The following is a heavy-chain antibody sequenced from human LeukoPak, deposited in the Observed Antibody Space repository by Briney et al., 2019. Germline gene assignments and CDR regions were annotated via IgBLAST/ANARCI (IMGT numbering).Heavy chain of an antibody. CDR1: GFIFSNYW. D-gene: IGHD6-13*01. CDR3: ARGASSSWFGIDY. J-gene: IGHJ4*02. Sequence: GGSLRLSCAASGFIFSNYWMHWVRQAPGKGLVWVSRINSDGSSTSYADSVKGRFTISRDNAKNTLYMEMNSLRVEDTAVYYCARGASSSWFGIDYWGQGTLVTVSS. V-gene: IGHV3-74*01. CDR2: INSDGSST.